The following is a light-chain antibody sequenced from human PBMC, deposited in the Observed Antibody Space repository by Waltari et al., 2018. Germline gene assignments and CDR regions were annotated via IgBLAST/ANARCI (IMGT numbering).Light chain of an antibody. CDR2: DAS. J-gene: IGKJ4*01. CDR1: QSVGSY. CDR3: QQRSNWPLT. Sequence: EIVLTQSPATLSLSPGERAALSCRASQSVGSYLGWFQQRPGQVPRLLIYDASNRATGIPARFSGSGSGTDFTLTISSLEPEDFAVYYCQQRSNWPLTFGGGTTVEIK. V-gene: IGKV3-11*01.